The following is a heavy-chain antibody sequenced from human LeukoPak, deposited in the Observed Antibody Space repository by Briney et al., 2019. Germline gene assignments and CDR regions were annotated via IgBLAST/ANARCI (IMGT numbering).Heavy chain of an antibody. CDR1: GYTFTGHF. CDR3: ARDLYYDSSGYYSPHFDY. J-gene: IGHJ4*02. V-gene: IGHV1-2*02. D-gene: IGHD3-22*01. CDR2: INPHSGGT. Sequence: GASVKVSCKASGYTFTGHFIHWVRQAPGQGLEWMGWINPHSGGTNYAQMFQGRVTMTRDTSINTAYMELNRLTSDDTAVYYCARDLYYDSSGYYSPHFDYWGQGTLVTVSS.